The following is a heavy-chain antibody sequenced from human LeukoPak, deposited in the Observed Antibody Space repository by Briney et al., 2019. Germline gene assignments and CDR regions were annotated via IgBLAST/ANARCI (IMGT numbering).Heavy chain of an antibody. V-gene: IGHV4-59*08. CDR1: GFSISSNY. Sequence: PSETLSLTCTVSGFSISSNYWSWLRQAPGKGLEWIGYIYYSGSTNYNTSLKSRVTISVDTSKNQFALKLSSVTAADTAVYYWARLPTSDWFDPWGQGTLVTVSP. CDR2: IYYSGST. D-gene: IGHD5-24*01. CDR3: ARLPTSDWFDP. J-gene: IGHJ5*02.